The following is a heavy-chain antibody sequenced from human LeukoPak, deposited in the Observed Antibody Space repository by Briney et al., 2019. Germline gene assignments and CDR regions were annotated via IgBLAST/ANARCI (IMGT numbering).Heavy chain of an antibody. CDR2: IYYTGTT. J-gene: IGHJ4*02. Sequence: SDTLSLTCTVSGGSISSYFSSWTRQPPGKGLEWIGYIYYTGTTNYNPSLKSRVNISVDTSKNQFSLRLSSVTAADTDVYYCAREPRSAGGRGRPFDFWGQGTLVTVSS. D-gene: IGHD2-15*01. CDR1: GGSISSYF. V-gene: IGHV4-59*01. CDR3: AREPRSAGGRGRPFDF.